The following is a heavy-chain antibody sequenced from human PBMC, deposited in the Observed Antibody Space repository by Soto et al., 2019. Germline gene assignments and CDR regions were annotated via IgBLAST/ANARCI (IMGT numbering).Heavy chain of an antibody. J-gene: IGHJ6*02. D-gene: IGHD1-1*01. Sequence: QVQLVQSGAEVKKPGSSVKVSCKASGGTFSTSAISWVRQAPGQGLEWVGGIMPVFPTPEYAQNFQGRVTMTADESTTTAYLELTSLRADDTAVYYCARDKDHIQLGGNYYYILDVWGQGTAITVSS. CDR2: IMPVFPTP. CDR1: GGTFSTSA. CDR3: ARDKDHIQLGGNYYYILDV. V-gene: IGHV1-69*12.